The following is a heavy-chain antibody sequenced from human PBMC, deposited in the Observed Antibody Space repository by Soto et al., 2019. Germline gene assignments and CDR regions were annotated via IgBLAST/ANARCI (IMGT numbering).Heavy chain of an antibody. CDR2: INPNSGGT. J-gene: IGHJ6*02. CDR3: ARDREGGYEVYYYGMDV. V-gene: IGHV1-2*02. Sequence: GASVKVSCKASGYTFTGYYMHWVRQAPGQGLEWMGWINPNSGGTNYAQKFQGRVTMTRDTSISTAYMELSRLRSDDTAVYYCARDREGGYEVYYYGMDVWGQGTTVTVSS. D-gene: IGHD5-12*01. CDR1: GYTFTGYY.